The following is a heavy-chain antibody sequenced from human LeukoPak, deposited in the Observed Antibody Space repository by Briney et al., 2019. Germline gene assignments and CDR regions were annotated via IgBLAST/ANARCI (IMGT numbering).Heavy chain of an antibody. CDR2: IXYSRST. J-gene: IGHJ4*02. D-gene: IGHD6-13*01. Sequence: GXIXYSRSTYYNPSLKSRVTISVDTSKNQFSLKLSSVTAADTAVYYCARVRKEPYSSSYLGYDYWGQGTLVTVSS. V-gene: IGHV4-39*07. CDR3: ARVRKEPYSSSYLGYDY.